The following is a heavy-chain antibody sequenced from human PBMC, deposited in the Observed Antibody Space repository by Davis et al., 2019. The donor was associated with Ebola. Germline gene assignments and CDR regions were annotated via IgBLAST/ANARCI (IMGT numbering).Heavy chain of an antibody. CDR3: ARALNWGPFNY. CDR1: GGSVSSGSYY. CDR2: IYYSGST. Sequence: PSETLSLTCTVSGGSVSSGSYYWSWIRQPPGKGLEWIGYIYYSGSTNYNPSLKSRVTISVDTSKNQFSLKLSSVTAADTAVYYCARALNWGPFNYWGQGTLVTVSS. D-gene: IGHD7-27*01. J-gene: IGHJ4*02. V-gene: IGHV4-61*01.